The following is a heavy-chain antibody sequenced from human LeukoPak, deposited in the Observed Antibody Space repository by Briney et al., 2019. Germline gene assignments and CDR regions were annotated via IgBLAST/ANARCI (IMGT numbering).Heavy chain of an antibody. V-gene: IGHV3-74*01. J-gene: IGHJ4*02. Sequence: PGGSLRLSCAASGFAFSSNWMHWVRQTPGKGLVWVSRINSGGSGTSYAASVEGRFTISRDNAKNSLYLQMNSLRAEDTALYYCAKDLSGPFDYWGQGTLVTVSS. D-gene: IGHD5-12*01. CDR3: AKDLSGPFDY. CDR2: INSGGSGT. CDR1: GFAFSSNW.